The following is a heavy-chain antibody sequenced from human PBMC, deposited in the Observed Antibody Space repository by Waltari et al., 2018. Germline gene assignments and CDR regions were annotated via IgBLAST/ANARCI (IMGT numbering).Heavy chain of an antibody. D-gene: IGHD2-15*01. CDR2: IYYSGST. CDR1: GGSISSSSSY. CDR3: ARLKVGGSTCFDY. Sequence: QLQLQESGPGLVKPSETLSLTCTVSGGSISSSSSYWGVIPQPPGKGREWIGSIYYSGSTYYNPSLKSRVTISVDTSKNQFSLKLSSVTAADTAVYYCARLKVGGSTCFDYWGQGTLVTVSS. V-gene: IGHV4-39*01. J-gene: IGHJ4*02.